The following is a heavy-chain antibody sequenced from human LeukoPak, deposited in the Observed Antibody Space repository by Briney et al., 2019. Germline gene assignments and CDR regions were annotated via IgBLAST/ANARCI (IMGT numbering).Heavy chain of an antibody. CDR1: GFTFSPLG. V-gene: IGHV3-21*01. CDR2: ISSSSSYI. CDR3: ARDLRSAFDI. Sequence: GGSLRLSCAASGFTFSPLGMNWVRQAPGKGLEWVSFISSSSSYIYYTDSVKGRFTISRDNAKNSLYLQMNSLRAEDTAVYYCARDLRSAFDIWGRGTMVTVSS. D-gene: IGHD3-10*01. J-gene: IGHJ3*02.